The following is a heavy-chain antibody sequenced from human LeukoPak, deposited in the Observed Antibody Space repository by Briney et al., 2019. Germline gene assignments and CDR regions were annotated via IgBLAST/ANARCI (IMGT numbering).Heavy chain of an antibody. D-gene: IGHD6-13*01. CDR1: GFTFSSYS. Sequence: GGSLRLSCAASGFTFSSYSMNWVRQAPGKGLEWVSSISSSSSYIHYADSVKGRFTISRGNAKSSLYLQMNSLRAEDTAVYYCARVDLAAAFDYWGQGTLVTVSS. CDR3: ARVDLAAAFDY. V-gene: IGHV3-21*01. J-gene: IGHJ4*02. CDR2: ISSSSSYI.